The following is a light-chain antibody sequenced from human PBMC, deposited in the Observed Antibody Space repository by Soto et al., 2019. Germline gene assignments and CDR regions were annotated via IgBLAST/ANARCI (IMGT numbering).Light chain of an antibody. CDR2: AAS. J-gene: IGKJ4*01. Sequence: DIQMTQSPSSLSASVGDRVTITCRASQSISSYLNWYQQKPGKAPKLLIYAASSLQSGVPSRFSGSGSGTDFTLTISSLQPEDFATYYCQQANSFPPGALTVGGGTKVDIK. V-gene: IGKV1-39*01. CDR3: QQANSFPPGALT. CDR1: QSISSY.